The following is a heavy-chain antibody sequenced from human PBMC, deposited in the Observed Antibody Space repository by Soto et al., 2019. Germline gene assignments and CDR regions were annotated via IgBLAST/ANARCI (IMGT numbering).Heavy chain of an antibody. CDR3: ATDLGTTMARH. CDR1: GDSISAYS. J-gene: IGHJ4*02. D-gene: IGHD1-1*01. Sequence: SETLSLTCTVSGDSISAYSWSWVRQPPGKGLEWIGNIHYNGNTKYNPSLKSRVSMSVDTSKNQFSLRLISVTAADTAKYYCATDLGTTMARHWGQGTLVTVSS. V-gene: IGHV4-59*01. CDR2: IHYNGNT.